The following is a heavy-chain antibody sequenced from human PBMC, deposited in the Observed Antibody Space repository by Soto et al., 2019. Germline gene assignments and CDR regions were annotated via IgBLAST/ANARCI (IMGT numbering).Heavy chain of an antibody. CDR2: IYHGST. Sequence: PSETLSLTCAVSGGSISNGGYCWSWIRQPPGKGLEWIGYIYHGSTYYNPSLKSRVTISVDRSKNQFSLKLSSVTAADTAVYYCASGFISSGRAYYFDYWGQGTLVTVSS. CDR3: ASGFISSGRAYYFDY. J-gene: IGHJ4*02. D-gene: IGHD6-19*01. CDR1: GGSISNGGYC. V-gene: IGHV4-30-2*01.